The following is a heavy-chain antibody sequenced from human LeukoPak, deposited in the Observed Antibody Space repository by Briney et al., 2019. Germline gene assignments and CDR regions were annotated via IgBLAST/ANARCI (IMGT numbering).Heavy chain of an antibody. D-gene: IGHD4-11*01. CDR1: GFIFSHYA. CDR3: ARDAQRGFDYSNSLQY. V-gene: IGHV3-33*01. Sequence: PGTSLRLSCAASGFIFSHYALHWVRQAPGKGLEWVAVIWSDGTNRYYGDSVKGRFSISRDDSQKRVFLQMNNLRADDTAVYYCARDAQRGFDYSNSLQYWGQGVLVTVSS. J-gene: IGHJ4*02. CDR2: IWSDGTNR.